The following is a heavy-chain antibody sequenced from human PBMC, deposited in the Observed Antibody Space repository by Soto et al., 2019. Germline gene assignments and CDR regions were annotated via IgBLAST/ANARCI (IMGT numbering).Heavy chain of an antibody. CDR2: IYYSGST. D-gene: IGHD3-10*01. V-gene: IGHV4-61*01. CDR3: ARGPTMVRGAIGLEV. CDR1: GGSVSSGSYY. J-gene: IGHJ6*04. Sequence: PSETLSLTCTASGGSVSSGSYYWSWIRQPPGKGLEWIGYIYYSGSTNYNPSLKSRVTISVDTSKNQFSLKLSSVTAADTAVYYCARGPTMVRGAIGLEVCGTRSTVT.